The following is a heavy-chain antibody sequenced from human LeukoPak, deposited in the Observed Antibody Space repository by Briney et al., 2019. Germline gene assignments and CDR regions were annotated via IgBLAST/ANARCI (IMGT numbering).Heavy chain of an antibody. CDR1: GGTLSSYA. CDR3: ARGYCTNGVCSPVSWFDP. J-gene: IGHJ5*02. V-gene: IGHV1-69*05. Sequence: ASVKVSCRASGGTLSSYAISWVRQAPGQGLEWMGGIIPIFGTANYAQKFQGRVTITTDESTSTAYMELSSLRSEDTAVYYCARGYCTNGVCSPVSWFDPWGQGTLVTVSS. CDR2: IIPIFGTA. D-gene: IGHD2-8*01.